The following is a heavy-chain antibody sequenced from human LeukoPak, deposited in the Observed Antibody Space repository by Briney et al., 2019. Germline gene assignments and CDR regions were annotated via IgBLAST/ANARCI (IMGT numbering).Heavy chain of an antibody. J-gene: IGHJ4*02. CDR3: ATSSTSWYRSLDY. CDR1: GGSISSSSHS. CDR2: IYYTGTT. D-gene: IGHD2-2*02. Sequence: SETLSLTCTVSGGSISSSSHSWGWIRQPPGKGLEWTGSIYYTGTTYYNPSLKSRVTISVDTSKNQFSLKLNSVTAADTAVYYCATSSTSWYRSLDYWGQGTLVTVSS. V-gene: IGHV4-39*01.